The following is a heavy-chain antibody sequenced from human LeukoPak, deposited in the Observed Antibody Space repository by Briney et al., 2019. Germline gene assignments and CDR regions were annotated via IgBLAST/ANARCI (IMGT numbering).Heavy chain of an antibody. CDR3: ARDVGYFDL. D-gene: IGHD2-15*01. CDR2: IYTSGST. CDR1: GESFSGYY. J-gene: IGHJ2*01. V-gene: IGHV4-4*07. Sequence: SETLSLTCAVYGESFSGYYWNWIRQPAGKGLEWIGRIYTSGSTNYNPSLKSRVTISVDTSKNQFSLKLSSVTAADTAVYYCARDVGYFDLWGRGTLVTVSS.